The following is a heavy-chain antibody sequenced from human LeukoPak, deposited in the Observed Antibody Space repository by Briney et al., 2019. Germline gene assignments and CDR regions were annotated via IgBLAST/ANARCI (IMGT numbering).Heavy chain of an antibody. Sequence: GRSLRLSCAASGFTFDDYAMHWARQAPGKGLEWVSCLSWNSGSIDYADSVKGRFTISRDNAKNSLYLQMNSLRAEDTALYYCAKEAALSGYDSSRGNAFDIWGQGTMVTVSS. CDR1: GFTFDDYA. J-gene: IGHJ3*02. CDR2: LSWNSGSI. D-gene: IGHD5-12*01. V-gene: IGHV3-9*01. CDR3: AKEAALSGYDSSRGNAFDI.